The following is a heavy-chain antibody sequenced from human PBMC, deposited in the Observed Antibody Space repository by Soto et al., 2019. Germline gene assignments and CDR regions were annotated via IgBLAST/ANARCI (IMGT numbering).Heavy chain of an antibody. D-gene: IGHD3-3*01. CDR1: GYSFTSYW. CDR2: IDPSDSYT. CDR3: ARHLTQYDFWSGARNNWFDP. J-gene: IGHJ5*02. V-gene: IGHV5-10-1*01. Sequence: GESLKISCKGSGYSFTSYWISWVRQMPGKGLEWMGRIDPSDSYTNYSPSFQGHVTISADKSISTAYLQWSSLKASDTAMYYCARHLTQYDFWSGARNNWFDPWGQGTLVTVSS.